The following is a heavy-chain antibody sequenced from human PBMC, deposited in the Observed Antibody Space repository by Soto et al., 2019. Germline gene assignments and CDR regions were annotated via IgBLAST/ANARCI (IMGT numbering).Heavy chain of an antibody. CDR3: ARVSCLAPVTGAEIFDF. CDR1: GYSFTSYD. CDR2: VNPNSGDT. V-gene: IGHV1-8*01. Sequence: QVPLVQSGAEVKKPGASVKVSCKASGYSFTSYDMNWVRQAPGQGLEWMGWVNPNSGDTDYAQKFQDRVTMTTDTSIRTAYMELSSLRSEDTAVYYCARVSCLAPVTGAEIFDFWGQGTMVTVSS. J-gene: IGHJ3*01. D-gene: IGHD2-21*02.